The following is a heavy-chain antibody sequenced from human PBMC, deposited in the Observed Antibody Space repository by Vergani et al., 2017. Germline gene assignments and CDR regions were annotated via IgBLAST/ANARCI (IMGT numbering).Heavy chain of an antibody. CDR3: ASSTIFGVVMNPQRFDY. J-gene: IGHJ4*02. D-gene: IGHD3-3*01. Sequence: QVQLVQSGAEVKKPGSSVKVSCKASGGTFSSYAISWVRQAPGKGLEWMGGIIPIFGTATYAQKFQGRVTITADASTSTSYMELSRLRSEDTAVYYCASSTIFGVVMNPQRFDYWGQGTLVTVSS. CDR1: GGTFSSYA. CDR2: IIPIFGTA. V-gene: IGHV1-69*01.